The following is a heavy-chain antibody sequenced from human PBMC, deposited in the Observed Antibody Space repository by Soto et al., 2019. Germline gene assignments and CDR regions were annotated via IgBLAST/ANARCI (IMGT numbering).Heavy chain of an antibody. CDR1: GFTFSSYS. CDR2: ISSSSSTI. J-gene: IGHJ4*02. CDR3: ARGGDALLWFGELHSFDY. Sequence: EVQLVESGGGLVQPGGSLRLSCAASGFTFSSYSMNWVRQAPGKGLEWVSYISSSSSTIYYADSVKGRFTISRDNAKNSLYLQMNSLRAEDTAVYYCARGGDALLWFGELHSFDYWGQGTLVTVSS. D-gene: IGHD3-10*01. V-gene: IGHV3-48*01.